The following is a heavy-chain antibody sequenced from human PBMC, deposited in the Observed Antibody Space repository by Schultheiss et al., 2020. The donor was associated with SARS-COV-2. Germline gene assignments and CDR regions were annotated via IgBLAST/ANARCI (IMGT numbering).Heavy chain of an antibody. CDR3: ARDWIGSY. J-gene: IGHJ4*02. V-gene: IGHV3-52*01. CDR1: GFTFSSSW. D-gene: IGHD3-3*01. Sequence: GGSLRLSCAASGFTFSSSWMQWVCQAPEKGLEWVADTMCDGSEKYYVDSVKVQLTISRDNAKNTLYLQMNSLRAEDTAVYYCARDWIGSYWGQGTLVTVSS. CDR2: TMCDGSEK.